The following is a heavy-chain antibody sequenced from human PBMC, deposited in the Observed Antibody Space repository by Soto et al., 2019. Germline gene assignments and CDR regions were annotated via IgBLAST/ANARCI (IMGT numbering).Heavy chain of an antibody. Sequence: PGGSLRLSCSASGFIFSESTIYWVRQVPGKGLEAISAVSTSGRSTYYADSVKDRFTISRDNSKNTLFLQMGSLRPEDTAIYYCVKQAHGLDGVAFDAWGQGTPVTVSS. CDR2: VSTSGRST. V-gene: IGHV3-64D*06. CDR3: VKQAHGLDGVAFDA. D-gene: IGHD2-15*01. J-gene: IGHJ4*02. CDR1: GFIFSEST.